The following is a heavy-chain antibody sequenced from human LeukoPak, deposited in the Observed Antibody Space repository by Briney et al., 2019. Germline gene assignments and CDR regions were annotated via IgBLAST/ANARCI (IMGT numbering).Heavy chain of an antibody. CDR1: GGSFSGYY. J-gene: IGHJ4*02. CDR2: INHSGST. Sequence: PSETLSLTCAVYGGSFSGYYRSWIRQPPGKGLEWIGEINHSGSTNYNPSLKSRVTISVDTSKNQFSLKLSPVTAADTAVYYCARESRLTFDYWGQGTLVTVSS. V-gene: IGHV4-34*01. CDR3: ARESRLTFDY.